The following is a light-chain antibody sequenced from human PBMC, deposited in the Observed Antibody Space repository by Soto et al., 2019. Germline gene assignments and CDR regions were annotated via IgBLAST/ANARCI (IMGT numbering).Light chain of an antibody. V-gene: IGLV1-44*01. CDR3: AAWDDSLNGRV. CDR1: SSNIGTNI. CDR2: SNS. J-gene: IGLJ1*01. Sequence: QSVLTQPPSASGTPGQRVTISCSGSSSNIGTNIVNWYQQFPGTAPKFLIYSNSQRPSGVPDRFSASKSGTSASLAISGLQSEDEADYYCAAWDDSLNGRVFGTGTKLTVL.